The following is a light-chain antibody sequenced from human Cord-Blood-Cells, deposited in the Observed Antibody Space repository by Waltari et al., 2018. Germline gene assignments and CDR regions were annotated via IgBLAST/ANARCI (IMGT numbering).Light chain of an antibody. Sequence: QSVLTQPPSASGTPGQRVTISCSGSSSNIGSTYVYWYPQLPGTAPKLPIYRNNRRPSGVPDRFSGSKSGTSASLAISGLRSEDEADYYCAAWDDSLSGPVFGGGTKLTVL. CDR2: RNN. V-gene: IGLV1-47*01. J-gene: IGLJ3*02. CDR1: SSNIGSTY. CDR3: AAWDDSLSGPV.